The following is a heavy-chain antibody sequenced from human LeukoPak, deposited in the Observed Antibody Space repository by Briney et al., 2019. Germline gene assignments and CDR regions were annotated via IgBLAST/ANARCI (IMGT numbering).Heavy chain of an antibody. CDR2: IGTAGDT. Sequence: PGGSLRLSCAASGFTFSSYDMHWVRQATGKGLEWVSAIGTAGDTYYPGSVKGRFTISRENAKNSLYLQMNSLRAGDTAVYYCARGGGAAAGTAAPFDYWGQGTLVTVS. D-gene: IGHD6-13*01. J-gene: IGHJ4*02. V-gene: IGHV3-13*04. CDR3: ARGGGAAAGTAAPFDY. CDR1: GFTFSSYD.